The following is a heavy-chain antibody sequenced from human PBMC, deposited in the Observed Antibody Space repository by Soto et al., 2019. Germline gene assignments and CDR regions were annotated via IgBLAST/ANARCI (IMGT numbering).Heavy chain of an antibody. Sequence: QVQLVESGGGVVQPGRCLRLSCAASGFTFSHYGIHWVRQAPGKGLEWLAVISYDGSNKHYADSVKGRFTVSRDNSKNTLYLQMNSLRAEDTAVYFCARYSGKYQGPIDYWGQGTLVTVFS. CDR1: GFTFSHYG. D-gene: IGHD1-26*01. CDR2: ISYDGSNK. V-gene: IGHV3-30*03. CDR3: ARYSGKYQGPIDY. J-gene: IGHJ4*02.